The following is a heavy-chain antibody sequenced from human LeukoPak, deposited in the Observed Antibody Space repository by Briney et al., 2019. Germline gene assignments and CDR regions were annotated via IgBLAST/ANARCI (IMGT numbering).Heavy chain of an antibody. CDR2: VLYDGSNK. CDR1: GFTFTRYT. J-gene: IGHJ4*02. V-gene: IGHV3-30*04. CDR3: VRDNYGGILDF. Sequence: PGRSLRLSCAASGFTFTRYTMHWGRQAPGKGLEWVAVVLYDGSNKYYADSVKGRFTLSRDNSKNTLSLQMNTLRADDTAVYYCVRDNYGGILDFWGQGTLVTVSP. D-gene: IGHD2-21*01.